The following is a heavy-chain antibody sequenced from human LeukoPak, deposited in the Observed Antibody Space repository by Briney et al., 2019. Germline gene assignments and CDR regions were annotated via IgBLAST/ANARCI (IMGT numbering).Heavy chain of an antibody. CDR3: AKALGSSGFDY. CDR2: ISGSGGST. V-gene: IGHV3-23*01. D-gene: IGHD6-6*01. J-gene: IGHJ4*02. CDR1: GFTFSSYA. Sequence: GGSLRLSCAASGFTFSSYAMSWVRQAPGKGLEWVSAISGSGGSTYYADSVKGRFTISRDNSKNTLYLQMNSLRAEDMALYYCAKALGSSGFDYWGQGTLVTVSS.